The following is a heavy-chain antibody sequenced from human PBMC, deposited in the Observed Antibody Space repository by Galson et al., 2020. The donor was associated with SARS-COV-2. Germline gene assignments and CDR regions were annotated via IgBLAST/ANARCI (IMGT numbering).Heavy chain of an antibody. CDR2: IYYSGST. D-gene: IGHD2-15*01. J-gene: IGHJ6*02. CDR1: GGSISSYY. Sequence: SEILSLTCTVSGGSISSYYWSWIRQPPGKGLEWIGYIYYSGSTNYNPSLKSRVTISVDTSKNQFSLKLSSVTAADTAVYYCASGLGYCSGGSCYYYGMDVWGQGTTVTVSS. CDR3: ASGLGYCSGGSCYYYGMDV. V-gene: IGHV4-59*01.